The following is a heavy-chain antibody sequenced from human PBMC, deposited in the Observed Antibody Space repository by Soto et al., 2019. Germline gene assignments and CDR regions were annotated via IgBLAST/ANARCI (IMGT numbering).Heavy chain of an antibody. CDR3: AAGGGLPRYY. CDR1: GGSISSGCYS. CDR2: IYHSGST. V-gene: IGHV4-30-2*01. J-gene: IGHJ4*02. D-gene: IGHD5-12*01. Sequence: QLQLQESGSGLVKPSQTLSLTCAVSGGSISSGCYSWSWIRQPPGKGLEWIGYIYHSGSTYYNPSLKSRVTISVDRSENQFSLKLSSVTAADTSVYYCAAGGGLPRYYWGQGTLVTVSS.